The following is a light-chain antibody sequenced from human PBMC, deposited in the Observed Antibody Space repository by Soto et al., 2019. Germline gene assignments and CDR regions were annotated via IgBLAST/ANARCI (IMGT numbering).Light chain of an antibody. V-gene: IGLV2-14*01. CDR2: AVS. CDR3: NSHTSSNTRV. J-gene: IGLJ1*01. CDR1: SSDVGGYNH. Sequence: QSALAQPASVSGSPGQSITISCTGTSSDVGGYNHVSWYQHHPGKAPKLMIYAVSNRPSGVSNRFSGSKSGNTASLTISGLQADDEADYYCNSHTSSNTRVFGTGTKVTVL.